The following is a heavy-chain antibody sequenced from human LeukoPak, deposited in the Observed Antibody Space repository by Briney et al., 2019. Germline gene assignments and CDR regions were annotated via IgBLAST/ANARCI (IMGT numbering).Heavy chain of an antibody. J-gene: IGHJ4*02. CDR2: IYYSGST. CDR3: AIQNYYGSGSSAN. Sequence: SETLSLTCTVSGGSISSSSYYWGWIRQPPGKGLEWIGSIYYSGSTYYNPSLKSRVTISVDTSKNQFSLKLRSVTAADTAVYYCAIQNYYGSGSSANWGQGTLVTVSS. V-gene: IGHV4-39*01. CDR1: GGSISSSSYY. D-gene: IGHD3-10*01.